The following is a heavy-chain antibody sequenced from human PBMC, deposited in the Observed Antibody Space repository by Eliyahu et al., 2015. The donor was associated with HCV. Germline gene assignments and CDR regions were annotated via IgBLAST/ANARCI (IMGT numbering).Heavy chain of an antibody. CDR3: ARYVVPAAEVGGSFDY. J-gene: IGHJ4*02. V-gene: IGHV4-31*03. Sequence: QVQLQESGPGLVKPSQTLSLTCTXSGGSXXSGGYYWSWIRQPPGKGLEWIGYIYYSGSTYYNPSLKSRVTISVDTSKNQFSLKLSSVTAADTAVYYCARYVVPAAEVGGSFDYWGQGTLVTVSS. CDR2: IYYSGST. CDR1: GGSXXSGGYY. D-gene: IGHD2-2*01.